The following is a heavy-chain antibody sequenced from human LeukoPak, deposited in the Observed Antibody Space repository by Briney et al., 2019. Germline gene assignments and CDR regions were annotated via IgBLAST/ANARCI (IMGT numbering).Heavy chain of an antibody. J-gene: IGHJ4*02. D-gene: IGHD1-26*01. V-gene: IGHV3-7*01. CDR2: IKKDGSEK. Sequence: GLDWVPNIKKDGSEKSYADSGKGRFNISRDNAMNSLYLQMNILRAEDAAVYYCLWEGLWGQGTPVTVSS. CDR3: LWEGL.